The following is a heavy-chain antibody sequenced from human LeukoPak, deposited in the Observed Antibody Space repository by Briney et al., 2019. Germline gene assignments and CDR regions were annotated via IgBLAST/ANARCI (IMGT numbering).Heavy chain of an antibody. D-gene: IGHD3-10*01. CDR3: ARVVRGFMVRGVIIKFDP. CDR2: MYYTGNT. CDR1: GGSISSGGYS. Sequence: SETLSLTCAVSGGSISSGGYSWSWIRQPPGKGLEWIAYMYYTGNTYYNPSLKSRVTISVDTSKNQFSLKLSSVTAADTAVYYCARVVRGFMVRGVIIKFDPWGQGTLVTVSS. V-gene: IGHV4-30-4*07. J-gene: IGHJ5*02.